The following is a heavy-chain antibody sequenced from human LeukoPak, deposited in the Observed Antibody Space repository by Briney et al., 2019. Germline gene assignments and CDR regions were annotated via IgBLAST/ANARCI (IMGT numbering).Heavy chain of an antibody. CDR3: ATVRRGYYYDSSGYYFDY. Sequence: PSETLSLTCTVSGYSISSGYYWGWIRQPPGEGLEWIGSIYHSGSTYYNPSLKSRVTISVDTSKNQFSLKLSSVTAADTAVYYCATVRRGYYYDSSGYYFDYWGQGTLVTVSS. CDR1: GYSISSGYY. V-gene: IGHV4-38-2*02. D-gene: IGHD3-22*01. CDR2: IYHSGST. J-gene: IGHJ4*02.